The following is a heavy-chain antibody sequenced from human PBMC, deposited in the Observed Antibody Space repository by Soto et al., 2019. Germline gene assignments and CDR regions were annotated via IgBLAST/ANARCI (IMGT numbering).Heavy chain of an antibody. V-gene: IGHV1-2*04. J-gene: IGHJ6*03. CDR2: INPNSGGT. Sequence: GASVKVSCKASGYTFTGYYMYWVRQAPGQGLEWMGWINPNSGGTNYAQKFQGWVTMTRDTSTSTVYMELSSLRSEDTAVYYCARREAYYYYMDVWGKGTTVTVSS. CDR1: GYTFTGYY. CDR3: ARREAYYYYMDV.